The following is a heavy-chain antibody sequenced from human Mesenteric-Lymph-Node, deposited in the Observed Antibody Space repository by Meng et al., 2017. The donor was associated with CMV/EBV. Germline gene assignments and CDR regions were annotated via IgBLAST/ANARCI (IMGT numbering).Heavy chain of an antibody. CDR1: GFDITTYV. CDR3: AKDDSSSSEYYFDY. CDR2: ISSRSDSI. J-gene: IGHJ4*02. V-gene: IGHV3-21*04. Sequence: GESLKISCVASGFDITTYVMNWVRLSPGKGLQWVSSISSRSDSIYYADSVKGRFTISRDNAKNSLFLQMNSLRAEDTAVYYCAKDDSSSSEYYFDYWGQGTLVTVSS. D-gene: IGHD6-6*01.